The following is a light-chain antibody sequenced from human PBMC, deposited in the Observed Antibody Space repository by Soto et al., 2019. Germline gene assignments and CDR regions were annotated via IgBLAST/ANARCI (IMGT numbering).Light chain of an antibody. J-gene: IGLJ2*01. CDR2: GNS. CDR1: SSNIGAGYD. V-gene: IGLV1-40*01. CDR3: QSYDSSLSGVV. Sequence: HSVLTQPPSVSGAPGQRVTISCTGSSSNIGAGYDVHWYQQLPGTAPKLLIYGNSNRPSGVPDRFSGSKSGTSASLVITGLQAEDEADYYCQSYDSSLSGVVFGGGTKLTVL.